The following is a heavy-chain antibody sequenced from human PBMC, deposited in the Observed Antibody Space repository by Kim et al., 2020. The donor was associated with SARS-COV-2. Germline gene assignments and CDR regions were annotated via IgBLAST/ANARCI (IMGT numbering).Heavy chain of an antibody. Sequence: SETLSLTCTVSGGSVSSGSYYWSWIRQPPGKGLEWIGYIYYSGSTNYNPSLKSRVTISVDTSKNQFSLKLSSVTAADTAVYYCARAIYGSGSSSFDYWG. V-gene: IGHV4-61*01. CDR1: GGSVSSGSYY. D-gene: IGHD3-10*01. CDR2: IYYSGST. J-gene: IGHJ4*01. CDR3: ARAIYGSGSSSFDY.